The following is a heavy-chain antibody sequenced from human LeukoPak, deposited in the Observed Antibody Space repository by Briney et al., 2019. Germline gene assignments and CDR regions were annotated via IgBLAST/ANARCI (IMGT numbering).Heavy chain of an antibody. CDR3: ARDSVRYYYDSSGYNIEYFQH. CDR2: ISSSSSYI. CDR1: GFTFSSYS. V-gene: IGHV3-21*01. J-gene: IGHJ1*01. D-gene: IGHD3-22*01. Sequence: GGSLRLSCAASGFTFSSYSMNWVRQAPGKGLEWVSSISSSSSYIYYADSVKGRFTISRDNAKNSLYLQMNSLRAEDTAVYYCARDSVRYYYDSSGYNIEYFQHWGQGTLVTVSS.